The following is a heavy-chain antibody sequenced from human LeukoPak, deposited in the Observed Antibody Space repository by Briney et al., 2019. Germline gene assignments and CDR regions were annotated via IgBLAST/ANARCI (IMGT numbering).Heavy chain of an antibody. V-gene: IGHV1-8*02. Sequence: GASVRVSCKTSGYTFTDYDITWVRQAPGQGLEWMGWMNPNSGNTGYAQKFQGRVTMTRNTSISTAYMELSSLRSEDTAVYYCARGQSPRLRLYYYYYMDVWGKGTTVTISS. D-gene: IGHD5-12*01. J-gene: IGHJ6*03. CDR1: GYTFTDYD. CDR2: MNPNSGNT. CDR3: ARGQSPRLRLYYYYYMDV.